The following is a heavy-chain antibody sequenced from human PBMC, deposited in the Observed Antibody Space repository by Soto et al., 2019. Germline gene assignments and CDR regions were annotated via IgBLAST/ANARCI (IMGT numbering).Heavy chain of an antibody. CDR2: IYYSGST. Sequence: QLQLQESGPGLVKPSETLSLTCTVSGGSISSSSYYWGWIRQPPGKGLEWIGSIYYSGSTYYNPSLKSRVTISVHTYKNQFTLKLSSVTAAETAGYYRSRTHYYGSGSYYALDAFDIWGQGTMVTLSS. J-gene: IGHJ3*02. V-gene: IGHV4-39*01. D-gene: IGHD3-10*01. CDR1: GGSISSSSYY. CDR3: SRTHYYGSGSYYALDAFDI.